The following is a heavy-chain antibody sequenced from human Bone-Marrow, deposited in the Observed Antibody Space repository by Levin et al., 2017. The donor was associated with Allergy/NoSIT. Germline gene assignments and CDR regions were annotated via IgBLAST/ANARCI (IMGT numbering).Heavy chain of an antibody. CDR1: GYNFSTDW. Sequence: NPGGSLRLSCQGSGYNFSTDWIAWVRQMPGKGLEWMGIIYPGDSDTRYSPSFQGQVTFSADKTISTAYLQWISLESSATAIYYCARRRYYERSGSGYYYGLDVWGQGTTVTVSS. D-gene: IGHD3-22*01. CDR2: IYPGDSDT. J-gene: IGHJ6*02. V-gene: IGHV5-51*01. CDR3: ARRRYYERSGSGYYYGLDV.